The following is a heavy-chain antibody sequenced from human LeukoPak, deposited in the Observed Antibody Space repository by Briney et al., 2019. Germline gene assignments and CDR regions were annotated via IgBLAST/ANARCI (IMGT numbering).Heavy chain of an antibody. J-gene: IGHJ3*02. V-gene: IGHV3-11*04. Sequence: PGGSLRLSCAASGFTFSDYYMSWIRQAPGKGLEWVSYISSSGSTIYYADSVKGRFTISRDNAKNSLYLQMNSMRAEDTAVYYCAREDYGGSDAFDIWGQGTMVTVSS. D-gene: IGHD4-23*01. CDR1: GFTFSDYY. CDR3: AREDYGGSDAFDI. CDR2: ISSSGSTI.